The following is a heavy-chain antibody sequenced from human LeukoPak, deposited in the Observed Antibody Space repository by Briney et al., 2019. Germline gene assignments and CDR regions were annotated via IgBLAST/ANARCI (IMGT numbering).Heavy chain of an antibody. D-gene: IGHD5-18*01. CDR1: GDSISPYY. CDR3: ASPRGFSYGYFDY. CDR2: IYYRKNT. V-gene: IGHV4-39*01. Sequence: PSETLSLTCTVSGDSISPYYWGWIRQPPGKGLEWIGSIYYRKNTYYNPSLKSRVTISADTSKNQFSLTLGSVSATDTAVYYCASPRGFSYGYFDYWGQGTLVTVSS. J-gene: IGHJ4*02.